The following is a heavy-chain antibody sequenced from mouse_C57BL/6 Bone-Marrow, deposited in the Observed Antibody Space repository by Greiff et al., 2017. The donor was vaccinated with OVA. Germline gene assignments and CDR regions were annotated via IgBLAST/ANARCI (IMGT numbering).Heavy chain of an antibody. J-gene: IGHJ1*03. V-gene: IGHV14-3*01. CDR2: IDPANGNT. Sequence: VQLQQSVAELVRPGASVKLSCTASGFNIKHTYMHWVKQRPEQGLEWIGRIDPANGNTKYAPKFQGKATITADTSSNTAYLQLSSLTSEDTAIYYCARSGSYGYFDVWGTGTTVTVSS. CDR1: GFNIKHTY. D-gene: IGHD1-1*01. CDR3: ARSGSYGYFDV.